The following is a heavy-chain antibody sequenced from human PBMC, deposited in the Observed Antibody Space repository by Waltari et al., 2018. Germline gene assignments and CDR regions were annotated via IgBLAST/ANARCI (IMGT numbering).Heavy chain of an antibody. CDR2: LRNTGGT. Sequence: HVQLQESGPGLVKPSENLPLTCTVSGDFISADHWTWVRQAPGKGLEWIAHLRNTGGTKCTPSLESRVTVSAVTSKKQFSLRLTSVTAADTAVYYCARLPTKYFDSLGWGFFDQWGQGILVTVSS. D-gene: IGHD3-22*01. J-gene: IGHJ4*02. CDR1: GDFISADH. V-gene: IGHV4-59*08. CDR3: ARLPTKYFDSLGWGFFDQ.